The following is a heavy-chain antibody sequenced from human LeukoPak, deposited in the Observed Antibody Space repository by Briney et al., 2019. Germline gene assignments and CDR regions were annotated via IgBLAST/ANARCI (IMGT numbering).Heavy chain of an antibody. CDR2: ISNSDDST. CDR3: AKDCGWLHFCS. J-gene: IGHJ5*02. CDR1: GFPFSSYA. D-gene: IGHD5-24*01. V-gene: IGHV3-23*01. Sequence: GSLRLSCAASGFPFSSYAMSWVRQAPGKGLEWVSTISNSDDSTYYAESVKGRFTISRDNSKNTLYLQINTLRAEDTAIYYCAKDCGWLHFCSWGQGTLVTVSS.